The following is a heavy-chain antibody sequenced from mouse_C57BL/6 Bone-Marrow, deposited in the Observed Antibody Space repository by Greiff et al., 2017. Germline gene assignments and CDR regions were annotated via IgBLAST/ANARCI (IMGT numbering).Heavy chain of an antibody. Sequence: QVQLKQSGAELAKPGASVKLSCKASGYTFTSYWMHWVKPRPGQGLEWIGYINPSSGYTKYNQKFKDKATLTADKSSSTAYMQLSSLTYEDSSVYYCSSEDYYGSSLYYYAMDYWGQGTSVTVSS. J-gene: IGHJ4*01. V-gene: IGHV1-7*01. CDR1: GYTFTSYW. CDR3: SSEDYYGSSLYYYAMDY. CDR2: INPSSGYT. D-gene: IGHD1-1*01.